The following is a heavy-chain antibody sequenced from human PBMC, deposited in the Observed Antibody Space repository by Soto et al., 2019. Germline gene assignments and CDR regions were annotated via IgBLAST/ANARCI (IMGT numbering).Heavy chain of an antibody. CDR1: GFTFSSYA. CDR3: AKSPGGYYYMDV. CDR2: ISGSGGGT. Sequence: EVQLLESGGGLVQPGGSLRLSCAASGFTFSSYAMSWVRQAPGKGLEWVSSISGSGGGTYCADSVKGRFTISRDNSKNTLYLQMNSLRAEDTAVYYCAKSPGGYYYMDVWGKGTTVTVSS. V-gene: IGHV3-23*01. J-gene: IGHJ6*03.